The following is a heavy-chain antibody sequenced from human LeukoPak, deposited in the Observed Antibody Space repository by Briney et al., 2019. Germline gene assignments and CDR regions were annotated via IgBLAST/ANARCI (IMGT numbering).Heavy chain of an antibody. D-gene: IGHD2-2*01. J-gene: IGHJ5*02. CDR1: GGSISSYY. CDR3: ARDISLGMPDWFDP. CDR2: IYDSGST. Sequence: PSETLSLTCTVSGGSISSYYWSWIRQPPGKGLEWIGYIYDSGSTKYNPSLKSRVTISLDPSKNQFSLKLSSVTAADTAIYYCARDISLGMPDWFDPWGQGTLVTVSS. V-gene: IGHV4-59*01.